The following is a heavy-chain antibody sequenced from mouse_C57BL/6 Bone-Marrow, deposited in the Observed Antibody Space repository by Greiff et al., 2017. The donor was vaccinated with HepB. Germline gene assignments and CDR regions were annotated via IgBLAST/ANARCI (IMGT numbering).Heavy chain of an antibody. CDR2: INYDGSST. Sequence: EVQRVESEGGLVQPGSSMKLSCTASGFTFSDYYMAWVRQVPEKGLEWVANINYDGSSTYYLDSLKSRFIISRDNAKNILYLQMSSLKSEDTATYYCARVGTTVVVFDYWGQGTTLTVSS. CDR3: ARVGTTVVVFDY. CDR1: GFTFSDYY. J-gene: IGHJ2*01. D-gene: IGHD1-1*01. V-gene: IGHV5-16*01.